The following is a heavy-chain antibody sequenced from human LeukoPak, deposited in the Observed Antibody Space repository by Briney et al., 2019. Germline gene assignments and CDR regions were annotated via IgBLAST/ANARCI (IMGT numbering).Heavy chain of an antibody. D-gene: IGHD1-1*01. Sequence: QPGGSLRLSCAVSGFTFSTYWMSWVRQAPGKGLEWVANMKPDGSEKYYVDSVKGRFTISRDTSKNSLYLQMNSLRAEDAAVYYCTRDPRQAHRAYTTGDYWGLGTLVTVSS. CDR2: MKPDGSEK. CDR3: TRDPRQAHRAYTTGDY. V-gene: IGHV3-7*01. J-gene: IGHJ4*02. CDR1: GFTFSTYW.